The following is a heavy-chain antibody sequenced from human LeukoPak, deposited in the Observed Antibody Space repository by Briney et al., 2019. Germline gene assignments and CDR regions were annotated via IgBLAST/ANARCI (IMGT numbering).Heavy chain of an antibody. CDR1: GGTFSSYA. D-gene: IGHD3-22*01. CDR2: IIPIFGTA. J-gene: IGHJ4*02. CDR3: ATALPGSSGYYNPDY. V-gene: IGHV1-69*06. Sequence: SVKVSCKASGGTFSSYAISWVRQAPGQGLEWMGGIIPIFGTAIYAQKFQGRVTMTEDTSTDTAYMELSSLRSEDTAVYYCATALPGSSGYYNPDYWGQGTLVTVSS.